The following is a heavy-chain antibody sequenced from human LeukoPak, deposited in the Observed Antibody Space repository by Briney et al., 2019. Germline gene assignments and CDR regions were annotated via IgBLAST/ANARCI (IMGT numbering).Heavy chain of an antibody. V-gene: IGHV3-9*03. J-gene: IGHJ4*02. CDR1: GFTFDDYA. Sequence: GGSLRLSCAASGFTFDDYAMHWVRQAPGKGLEWVSLISWNSGSIGYADSVKGRFTISRDNAKNSLYLQMNSLRAEDMALYYCAKDMGRYYDSSGFFDYWGQGTLVTVSS. D-gene: IGHD3-22*01. CDR2: ISWNSGSI. CDR3: AKDMGRYYDSSGFFDY.